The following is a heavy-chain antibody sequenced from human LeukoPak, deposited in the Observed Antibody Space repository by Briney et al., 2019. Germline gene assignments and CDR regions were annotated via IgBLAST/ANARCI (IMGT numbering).Heavy chain of an antibody. V-gene: IGHV4-34*01. CDR3: ARGYGSWSYYPY. Sequence: SETLSLTCTVFGGSFSGYYWSWIRQSPGKGLEWIGEINHSGTTTYNPSLKSRVTISVDTSKNRFSLKLNSVTAADTAVYYCARGYGSWSYYPYWGQGTLVTVSS. D-gene: IGHD3-10*01. CDR2: INHSGTT. J-gene: IGHJ4*02. CDR1: GGSFSGYY.